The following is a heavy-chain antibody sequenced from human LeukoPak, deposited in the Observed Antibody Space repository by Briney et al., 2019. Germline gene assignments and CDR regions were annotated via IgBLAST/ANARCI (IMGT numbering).Heavy chain of an antibody. V-gene: IGHV1-2*02. J-gene: IGHJ4*02. CDR1: GYTFTGSY. CDR2: INAYSGGT. CDR3: ARQGAAASFDY. Sequence: ASVKVSCKASGYTFTGSYTHWVRQAPGQGLEWMGWINAYSGGTNYAQKFQGRVTMTRDTSASTAYMELSRLRSDDTAVYYCARQGAAASFDYWGQGTLVTVSS. D-gene: IGHD6-13*01.